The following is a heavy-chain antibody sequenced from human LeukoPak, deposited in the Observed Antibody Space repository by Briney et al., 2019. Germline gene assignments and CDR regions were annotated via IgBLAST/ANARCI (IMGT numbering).Heavy chain of an antibody. D-gene: IGHD2-2*01. CDR1: GYTFTSYG. V-gene: IGHV1-18*01. Sequence: ASVKVSCKASGYTFTSYGISWVRQAPGQGLGWMGWIRACNGNTNYAQKLQGRVTMTTDTSTSRAYMELRSLRSDDTAVYYCARVPSYQLPRGPQYNWFDPWGQGTLVTVSS. J-gene: IGHJ5*02. CDR2: IRACNGNT. CDR3: ARVPSYQLPRGPQYNWFDP.